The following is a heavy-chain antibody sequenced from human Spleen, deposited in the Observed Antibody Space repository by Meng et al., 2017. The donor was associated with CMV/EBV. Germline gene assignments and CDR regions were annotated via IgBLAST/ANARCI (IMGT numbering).Heavy chain of an antibody. CDR3: ARIERRRILKYCGSDCSTTDY. V-gene: IGHV4-4*02. Sequence: QVQLQESGPGLVKPSGTLSLTFAVAGGSISSSNLWTWGRQVPGKGLEWIGEIYHSGSTNYNPSLKSRVTISVDKFKNQFSLKLGSVTAADTAVYYCARIERRRILKYCGSDCSTTDYWGQGTLVTVSS. CDR2: IYHSGST. D-gene: IGHD2-21*02. CDR1: GGSISSSNL. J-gene: IGHJ4*02.